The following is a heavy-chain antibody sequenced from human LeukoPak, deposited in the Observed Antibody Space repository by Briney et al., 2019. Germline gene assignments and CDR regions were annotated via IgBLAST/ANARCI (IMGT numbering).Heavy chain of an antibody. D-gene: IGHD2-15*01. J-gene: IGHJ4*02. CDR2: INDSEST. CDR1: GGSFSGYY. V-gene: IGHV4-34*01. CDR3: AREDCSSGDCTNFDY. Sequence: PSETLSLTCAVYGGSFSGYYWSWIRQTPGKGLEWIGEINDSESTNYNPSLKSRATISVDTSKNQFSLKLSSVTAADTALYYCAREDCSSGDCTNFDYWGQGTLVTVSS.